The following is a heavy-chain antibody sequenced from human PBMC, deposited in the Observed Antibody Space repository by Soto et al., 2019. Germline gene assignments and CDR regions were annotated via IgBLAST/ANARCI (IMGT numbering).Heavy chain of an antibody. V-gene: IGHV3-23*01. J-gene: IGHJ4*02. D-gene: IGHD3-16*01. CDR2: ISGSGGST. Sequence: EVQLLESGGGLVQPGGSLRLSCAASGFTFSSYAMSWVRQAPGKGLEWVSAISGSGGSTYYADSVKGRFTISRDNSKNTLYLQMNSLRAEDTTVYYCAKTRRGRYYFDYWGQGTLVTVSS. CDR3: AKTRRGRYYFDY. CDR1: GFTFSSYA.